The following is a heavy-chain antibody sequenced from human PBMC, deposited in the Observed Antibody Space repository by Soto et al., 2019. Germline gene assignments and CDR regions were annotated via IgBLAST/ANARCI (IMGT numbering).Heavy chain of an antibody. CDR2: VYYNGFT. D-gene: IGHD3-3*01. CDR1: GGSISSSSYY. CDR3: ARMGDFWSGPGELDP. Sequence: SETLSLTCTVSGGSISSSSYYWAWNRQSPGKGLEWIGSVYYNGFTYYNPSLKSRVTISVDTSKKQFSLKLTSVNAADTAVYYCARMGDFWSGPGELDPWGQGTLVTVSS. J-gene: IGHJ5*02. V-gene: IGHV4-39*01.